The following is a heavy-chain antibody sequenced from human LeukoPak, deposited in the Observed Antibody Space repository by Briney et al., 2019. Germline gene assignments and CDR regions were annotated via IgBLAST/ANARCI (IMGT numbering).Heavy chain of an antibody. J-gene: IGHJ6*03. CDR2: IYTSGST. V-gene: IGHV4-4*07. D-gene: IGHD3-3*01. Sequence: PSETLSLTCTVSGGSISSYYWSWIGQPAGKGLEWIGRIYTSGSTNYNPSLKSRVTMSVDTSKNPFSLKLSSVTAADTAVYYCARAWVDDFWSTYYMDVWGKGTTVTVSS. CDR3: ARAWVDDFWSTYYMDV. CDR1: GGSISSYY.